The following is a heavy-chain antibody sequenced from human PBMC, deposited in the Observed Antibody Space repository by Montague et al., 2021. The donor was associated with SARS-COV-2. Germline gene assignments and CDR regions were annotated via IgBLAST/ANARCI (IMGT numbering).Heavy chain of an antibody. CDR2: TFYRSQWHT. Sequence: CAISGDSVSSDTAAWHWIRQSPSRGLEWLGRTFYRSQWHTDSAASVRSRISFSGDISKSQFSLHLNSVTPEDTAIYYCARDGDYGGTWYSFLQNWGQGTLVIVSP. J-gene: IGHJ1*01. CDR3: ARDGDYGGTWYSFLQN. V-gene: IGHV6-1*01. CDR1: GDSVSSDTAA. D-gene: IGHD4-17*01.